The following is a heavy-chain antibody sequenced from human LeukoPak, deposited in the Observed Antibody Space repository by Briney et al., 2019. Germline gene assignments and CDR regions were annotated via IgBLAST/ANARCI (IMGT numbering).Heavy chain of an antibody. CDR3: ARGLWFLGGRGLNYFDY. D-gene: IGHD3/OR15-3a*01. V-gene: IGHV4-34*01. CDR2: INHSGST. J-gene: IGHJ4*02. CDR1: GGSFSGYY. Sequence: PSETLSLTCAVYGGSFSGYYWSWIRQPPGKGLEWIGEINHSGSTNYNPSLKSRVTISVDTSKNQFSLKLSSVTAADTAVDYCARGLWFLGGRGLNYFDYGGQGPLATVSS.